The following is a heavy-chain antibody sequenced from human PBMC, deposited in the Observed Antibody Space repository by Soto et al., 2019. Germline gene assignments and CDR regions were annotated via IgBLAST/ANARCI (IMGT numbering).Heavy chain of an antibody. D-gene: IGHD4-17*01. Sequence: SSETLSLTCTVSGGSISSYYWSWIRQPPGKGLEWIGYIYYSGSTNYNPSLKSRVTISVDTSKNQFSLKLSSVTTADTAVYYCARDYYGDYASNWFDPWGQGTLVTVS. CDR2: IYYSGST. J-gene: IGHJ5*02. CDR3: ARDYYGDYASNWFDP. CDR1: GGSISSYY. V-gene: IGHV4-59*01.